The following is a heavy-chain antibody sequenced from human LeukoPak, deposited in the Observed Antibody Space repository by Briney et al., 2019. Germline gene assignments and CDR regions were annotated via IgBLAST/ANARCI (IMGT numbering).Heavy chain of an antibody. CDR3: ATRGVTTTWVDY. CDR1: GGSISSSSYY. D-gene: IGHD2-21*02. V-gene: IGHV4-39*01. Sequence: SETLSLTCTVSGGSISSSSYYWGWIRQPPGKGLEWIGSIYYSGSTYYNPSLKSRVTISVDTSKNQFSLKLSSVTAADTAVYYCATRGVTTTWVDYWGQGTLVTVSS. J-gene: IGHJ4*02. CDR2: IYYSGST.